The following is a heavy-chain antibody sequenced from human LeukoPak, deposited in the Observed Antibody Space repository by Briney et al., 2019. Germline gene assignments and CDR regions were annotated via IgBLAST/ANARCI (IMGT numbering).Heavy chain of an antibody. CDR1: GFTFDDYA. CDR2: ISWNSGSI. Sequence: GGSLRLSCAASGFTFDDYAMHWVRQAPGKGLEWVSGISWNSGSIGYADSVKGRFTISRDNAKNSLYLQMNSLRAEDTALYYCARDRRWLQFKGGSSFDYWGQGTLVTVSS. J-gene: IGHJ4*02. D-gene: IGHD5-24*01. V-gene: IGHV3-9*01. CDR3: ARDRRWLQFKGGSSFDY.